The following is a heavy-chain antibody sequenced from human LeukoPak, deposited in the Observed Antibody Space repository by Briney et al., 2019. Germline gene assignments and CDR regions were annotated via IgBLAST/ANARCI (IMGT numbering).Heavy chain of an antibody. CDR1: GFTFGSYW. J-gene: IGHJ4*02. CDR3: ARAGRITIFGVVII. CDR2: INSDGSAT. V-gene: IGHV3-74*01. D-gene: IGHD3-3*01. Sequence: GGSLRLSCAASGFTFGSYWMHWVRHTPGKGLEWVSSINSDGSATNYADSVKGRFTVSRDNAKHTLYLQMNKLRAEDTAMYYCARAGRITIFGVVIIWGQGTLVSVSS.